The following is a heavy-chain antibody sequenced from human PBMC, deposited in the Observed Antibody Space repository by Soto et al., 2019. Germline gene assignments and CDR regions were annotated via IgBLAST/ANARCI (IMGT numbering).Heavy chain of an antibody. CDR2: INHSGST. J-gene: IGHJ6*02. Sequence: SETLSLTCAVYGGSFSGYYWSWIRQPPGKGLEWIGEINHSGSTNYNPSLKSRVTISVDTSKNQFSLKLSSVTAADTAVYYCARGEYYEGRSAAGNNYYYYGMDVWGQGTTVTVSS. D-gene: IGHD6-13*01. V-gene: IGHV4-34*01. CDR1: GGSFSGYY. CDR3: ARGEYYEGRSAAGNNYYYYGMDV.